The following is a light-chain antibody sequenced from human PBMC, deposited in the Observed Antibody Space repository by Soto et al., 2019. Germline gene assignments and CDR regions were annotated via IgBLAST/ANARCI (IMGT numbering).Light chain of an antibody. CDR2: DVS. CDR3: SSYTSSSIS. J-gene: IGLJ2*01. CDR1: SSDVGGYNY. V-gene: IGLV2-14*01. Sequence: QSALTQPASVSGSPGQSITISCTGTSSDVGGYNYVSWYQQHPGKAPKLMIYDVSNRPSGVSNRFSGSKTGNTASLTISGLQAEDEADYYCSSYTSSSISFGGGTEVTVL.